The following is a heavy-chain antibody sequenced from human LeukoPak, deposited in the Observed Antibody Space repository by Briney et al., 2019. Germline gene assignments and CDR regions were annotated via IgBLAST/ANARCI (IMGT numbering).Heavy chain of an antibody. D-gene: IGHD2-15*01. CDR1: GGSISSSSYY. CDR3: ARHEEDIVVVVAATPGGFDY. CDR2: IYYSGST. J-gene: IGHJ4*02. V-gene: IGHV4-39*01. Sequence: SETLSLTCTVSGGSISSSSYYWGWIRQPPWKGLEWIGSIYYSGSTYYNPSLKSRVTISVDTSKNQFSLKLSSVTAADTAVYYCARHEEDIVVVVAATPGGFDYWGQGTLVTVSS.